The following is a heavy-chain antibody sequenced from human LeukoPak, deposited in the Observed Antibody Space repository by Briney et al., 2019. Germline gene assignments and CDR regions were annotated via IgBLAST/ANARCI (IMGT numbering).Heavy chain of an antibody. D-gene: IGHD2-2*01. CDR2: MNPNSGNT. V-gene: IGHV1-8*03. CDR1: GYTFTSYD. J-gene: IGHJ4*02. CDR3: ARTCSSTSCSDIDY. Sequence: ASVKVSCKASGYTFTSYDINWVRRTTGQGLEWMGWMNPNSGNTGYAQKFQGRVTITRNTSISTAYMELSSLTSEDTAVYYCARTCSSTSCSDIDYSGQGTLVTVSS.